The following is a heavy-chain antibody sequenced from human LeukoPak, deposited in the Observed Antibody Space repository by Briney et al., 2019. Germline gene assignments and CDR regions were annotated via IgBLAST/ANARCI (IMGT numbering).Heavy chain of an antibody. V-gene: IGHV1-46*03. CDR2: INPSGGST. Sequence: VKVSCKASGYTFTSYYMHWVRQAPGQGLEWMGIINPSGGSTSYAQKFQGRVTMTRDTSTSTVYMELSSLRSEDTAVYYCALSYCSGGSCYSLYFDYWGQGTLVTVSS. D-gene: IGHD2-15*01. J-gene: IGHJ4*02. CDR3: ALSYCSGGSCYSLYFDY. CDR1: GYTFTSYY.